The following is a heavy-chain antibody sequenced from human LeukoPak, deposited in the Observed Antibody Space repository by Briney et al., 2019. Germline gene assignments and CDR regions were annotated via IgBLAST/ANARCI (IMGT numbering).Heavy chain of an antibody. CDR3: ARAQDYCSGGSCYEYFQH. Sequence: PGGSLTLSCAASGFTVSSNYMTWVRQAPGKGLEWVSTLYNGGSPHYADSVKGRFTISSDKSKNTLFLQMNSLRAEDTAVYYCARAQDYCSGGSCYEYFQHWGQYSLVAAFS. D-gene: IGHD2-15*01. V-gene: IGHV3-53*01. J-gene: IGHJ1*01. CDR2: LYNGGSP. CDR1: GFTVSSNY.